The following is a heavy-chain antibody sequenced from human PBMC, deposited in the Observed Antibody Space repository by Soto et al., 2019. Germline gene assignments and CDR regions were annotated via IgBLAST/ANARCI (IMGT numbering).Heavy chain of an antibody. D-gene: IGHD6-19*01. Sequence: QLQLQESGPGLVKPSETLSLTCTVSGGSISSSSYYWGWIRQPPGKGLEWIGSIYYSGYTYYNPSPKGQVTTSVATSNNHFSLKLSSVTAADTAVYYWARHNGPLCVGCYYDMDVWGQGTTVTVSS. CDR1: GGSISSSSYY. J-gene: IGHJ6*02. CDR3: ARHNGPLCVGCYYDMDV. CDR2: IYYSGYT. V-gene: IGHV4-39*01.